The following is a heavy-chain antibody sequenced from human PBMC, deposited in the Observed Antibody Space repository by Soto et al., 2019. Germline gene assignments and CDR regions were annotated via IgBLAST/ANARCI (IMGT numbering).Heavy chain of an antibody. J-gene: IGHJ5*02. Sequence: EVQLVESGGGLVQPGGSLRLSCAASGFSFSFYGMNWVRQAPGKGLEWVASITSSSTYTHYADSVRGRFTISRDNGKNSLYLQLNSLRAEGTALYFCAREGPNSGYRYFGPRGQGTLVTVSS. CDR3: AREGPNSGYRYFGP. CDR1: GFSFSFYG. V-gene: IGHV3-21*01. CDR2: ITSSSTYT. D-gene: IGHD5-12*01.